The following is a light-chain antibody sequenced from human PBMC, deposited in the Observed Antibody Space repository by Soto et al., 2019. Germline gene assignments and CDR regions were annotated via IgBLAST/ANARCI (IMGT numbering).Light chain of an antibody. Sequence: GDRVTIICRASQSISSWLAWYRQKPGKAPKLLIYDASSLESGVPSRFSGSGSGTEFTLTISSLQPDDFATYHCQEYKTWTFGQGTKVDIK. J-gene: IGKJ1*01. CDR1: QSISSW. CDR3: QEYKTWT. CDR2: DAS. V-gene: IGKV1-5*02.